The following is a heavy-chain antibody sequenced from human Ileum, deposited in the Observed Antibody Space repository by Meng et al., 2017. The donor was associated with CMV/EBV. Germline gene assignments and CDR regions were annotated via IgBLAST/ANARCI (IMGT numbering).Heavy chain of an antibody. D-gene: IGHD2-21*01. CDR3: TKSDCGGAGCKLLDH. CDR2: SSDSGTGS. Sequence: GGSLRLSCAVSGFSFNNFAMSWVRQAPGKRLEWVSASSDSGTGSSYANSVKGRFSISRDSSKNTLYLQMHSLTAEDTAIYYCTKSDCGGAGCKLLDHWGQGKLVT. J-gene: IGHJ4*02. CDR1: GFSFNNFA. V-gene: IGHV3-23*01.